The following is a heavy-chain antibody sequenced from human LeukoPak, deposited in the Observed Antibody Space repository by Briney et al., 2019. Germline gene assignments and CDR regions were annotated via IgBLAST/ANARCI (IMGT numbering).Heavy chain of an antibody. V-gene: IGHV3-23*01. Sequence: GGTLRLSCAASGFTFSSYGMSWVRQAPGKGLEWVSGISGSGGSTFYADSVKGRFTISRDNSKNTLYLQMSSLRAEDTAVYYCAKDRNGDFAYYFDFWGQGTLVTVSS. D-gene: IGHD4-17*01. CDR3: AKDRNGDFAYYFDF. J-gene: IGHJ4*02. CDR2: ISGSGGST. CDR1: GFTFSSYG.